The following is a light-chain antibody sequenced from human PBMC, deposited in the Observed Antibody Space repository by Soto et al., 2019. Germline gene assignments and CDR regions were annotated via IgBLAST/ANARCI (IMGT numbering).Light chain of an antibody. CDR1: QGVSSY. J-gene: IGKJ1*01. V-gene: IGKV3-20*01. Sequence: EIVLTQSPATLSLSPGERATLSCRASQGVSSYLAWYQQKPGQAPRLLIYGASSRGTGIPDRFSGSGSGTDFTLTISSLEPEDFAVYYCQQYGSSLWTFGQGTKVDIK. CDR2: GAS. CDR3: QQYGSSLWT.